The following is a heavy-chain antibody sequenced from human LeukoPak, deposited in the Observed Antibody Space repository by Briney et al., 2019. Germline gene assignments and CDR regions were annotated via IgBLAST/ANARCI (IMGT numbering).Heavy chain of an antibody. V-gene: IGHV4-61*02. CDR1: GGSISSGSYY. Sequence: DPSQTLSLTCTVSGGSISSGSYYWSWIRQPAGKGLEWIGRIYTSGSTNYNPSLKSRVTISIDTSKNQFSLRLSSVTVADTAVYYCARSYYYDSSGYGSFDYWGQGTLVTVSS. J-gene: IGHJ4*02. D-gene: IGHD3-22*01. CDR3: ARSYYYDSSGYGSFDY. CDR2: IYTSGST.